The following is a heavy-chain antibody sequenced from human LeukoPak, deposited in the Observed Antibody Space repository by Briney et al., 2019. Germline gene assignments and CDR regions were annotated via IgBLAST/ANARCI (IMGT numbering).Heavy chain of an antibody. D-gene: IGHD2-15*01. CDR2: IIPILGIA. Sequence: SVKVSCTASGGTFSSYTISWVRQAPGQGLKWMGRIIPILGIANYAQEFQGRVTITADKSTSTAYMELSSLRSEDTAVYYCARGGAAYCSGGSCYGGLDYWGQGTLVTVSS. CDR1: GGTFSSYT. V-gene: IGHV1-69*02. J-gene: IGHJ4*02. CDR3: ARGGAAYCSGGSCYGGLDY.